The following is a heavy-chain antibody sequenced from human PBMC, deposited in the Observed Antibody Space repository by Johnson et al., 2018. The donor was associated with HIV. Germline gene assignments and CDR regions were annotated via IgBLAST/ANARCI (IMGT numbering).Heavy chain of an antibody. D-gene: IGHD6-19*01. CDR3: ARAPGWFDAFDI. V-gene: IGHV3-64*01. Sequence: EVQLVESGGGLVQPGGSLRLACATSGFTVRTNYMNWVRQAPGKGLEWVSAISSNGGSTYYANSVKGRFTISRDNSKNTLYLQMGSLRAEDMAVYYCARAPGWFDAFDIWGQGTMVTVSS. J-gene: IGHJ3*02. CDR2: ISSNGGST. CDR1: GFTVRTNY.